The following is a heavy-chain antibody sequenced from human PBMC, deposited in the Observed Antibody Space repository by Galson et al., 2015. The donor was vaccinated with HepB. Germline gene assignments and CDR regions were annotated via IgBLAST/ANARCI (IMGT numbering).Heavy chain of an antibody. CDR3: ARGDDDYCSSTNSCHDAFDI. CDR2: IKEDDGER. D-gene: IGHD2-2*01. V-gene: IGHV3-7*01. Sequence: SLRLSCAASGFSFSTSWMTWVRQAPGRGLEWVANIKEDDGERAYAASVKGRFIISRDNGKKSMYLQMNRLRAEDTAVYYCARGDDDYCSSTNSCHDAFDIWGQGTMVTVSS. J-gene: IGHJ3*02. CDR1: GFSFSTSW.